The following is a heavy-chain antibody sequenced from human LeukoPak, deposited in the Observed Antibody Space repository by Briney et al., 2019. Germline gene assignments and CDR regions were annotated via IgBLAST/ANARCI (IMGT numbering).Heavy chain of an antibody. CDR1: GFTFSSYG. J-gene: IGHJ4*02. CDR2: ISYDGSNK. V-gene: IGHV3-30*19. Sequence: PGGSLRLSCAASGFTFSSYGMHWVRQAPGKGLEWVAVISYDGSNKYYADSVKGRFTISRDNSKNTLYLQMNSLRAEDTAVYYCAREQDLGYFDYWGQGTLVTVSS. D-gene: IGHD3-16*01. CDR3: AREQDLGYFDY.